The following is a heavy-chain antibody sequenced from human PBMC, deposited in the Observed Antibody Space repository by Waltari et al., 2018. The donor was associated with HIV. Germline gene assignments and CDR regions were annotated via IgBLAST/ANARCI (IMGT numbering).Heavy chain of an antibody. CDR1: GFTFRNYA. V-gene: IGHV3-23*01. D-gene: IGHD3-22*01. CDR3: AKEGIIVITDAFDI. J-gene: IGHJ3*02. Sequence: EVQLLESGGGLVQPWGSLRLSCAASGFTFRNYAMSWVRQAHGKGLEWVLRISCGGGSTYYADSVKGVFTVSRDNSKDTLFLQMNSLRAEDTALYYCAKEGIIVITDAFDIWGQGTMVIVSS. CDR2: ISCGGGST.